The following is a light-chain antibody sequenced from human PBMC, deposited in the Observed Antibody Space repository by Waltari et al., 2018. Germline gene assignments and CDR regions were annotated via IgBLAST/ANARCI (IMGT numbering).Light chain of an antibody. CDR1: SSHVRAYYY. CDR2: EVR. Sequence: QSVLTQPASVSGSPGQSLTISCPGTSSHVRAYYYVPWYQQKPGKAPQLILYEVRDRPPGVPNRFSGSKSGYTAFLTISGLQAEDEADYYCSSYTTSRTWVFGGGTKLTVL. CDR3: SSYTTSRTWV. J-gene: IGLJ3*02. V-gene: IGLV2-14*01.